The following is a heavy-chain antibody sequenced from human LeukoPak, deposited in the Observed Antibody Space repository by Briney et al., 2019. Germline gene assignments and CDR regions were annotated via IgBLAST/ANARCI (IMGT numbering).Heavy chain of an antibody. CDR2: INSGSSTI. CDR3: ARWRLYTGSGTGTSRYSFDL. D-gene: IGHD3-16*02. V-gene: IGHV3-48*03. CDR1: GFTFSSYE. J-gene: IGHJ4*02. Sequence: GGSLRLSCAGSGFTFSSYEMDWVSPAPGEGLEWVLYINSGSSTIYYAPSVKGRFTISRDNAKNSLYLQMNSLRAEDTAVYYCARWRLYTGSGTGTSRYSFDLWGQGTLITVSS.